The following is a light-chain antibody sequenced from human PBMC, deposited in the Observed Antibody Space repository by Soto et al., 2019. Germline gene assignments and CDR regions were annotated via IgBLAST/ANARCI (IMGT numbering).Light chain of an antibody. CDR2: AAS. V-gene: IGKV1-39*01. CDR1: QSISYY. CDR3: RQSYSTPFT. Sequence: DIEVTQSPSSLSASVGDSVTITSRASQSISYYLNWYQQKPGKAPKLLVYAASSLQSGVPSRFSGSGSGTEFTLTISSLQAEEFATYYCRQSYSTPFTFDPGTKVDIK. J-gene: IGKJ3*01.